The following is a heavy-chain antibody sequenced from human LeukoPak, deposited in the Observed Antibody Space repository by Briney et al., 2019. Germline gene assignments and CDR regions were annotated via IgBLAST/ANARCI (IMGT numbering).Heavy chain of an antibody. Sequence: GASVKVSCKVSGYTLTELSMHWVRQAPGKGLEWMGGFDPEDGETIYAQKFQGRVTMTEDTSTDTAYMELSSLRSEDTAVYYCATEYYYDSSGYSAFDYWGQGTLVTVSS. CDR2: FDPEDGET. D-gene: IGHD3-22*01. CDR1: GYTLTELS. CDR3: ATEYYYDSSGYSAFDY. V-gene: IGHV1-24*01. J-gene: IGHJ4*02.